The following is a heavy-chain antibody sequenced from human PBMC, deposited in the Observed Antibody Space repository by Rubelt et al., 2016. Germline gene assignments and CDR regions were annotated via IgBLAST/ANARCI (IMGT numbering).Heavy chain of an antibody. CDR3: ASSDRDTAREFDP. D-gene: IGHD5-18*01. V-gene: IGHV4-39*01. Sequence: QLQLQESGPGLVKPSETLSLTCTVSGGSISSSSYYWGWIRQPPGKGLEWIGSIYYSGSTYYNPSLKSRVTISVDTSKNQFSLKLSSVTAADTAVYYCASSDRDTAREFDPWGQGTLVTVSS. J-gene: IGHJ5*02. CDR1: GGSISSSSYY. CDR2: IYYSGST.